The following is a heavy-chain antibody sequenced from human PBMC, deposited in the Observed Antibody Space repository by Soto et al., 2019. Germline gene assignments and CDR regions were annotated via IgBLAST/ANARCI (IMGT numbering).Heavy chain of an antibody. D-gene: IGHD6-19*01. CDR2: ISYDGSNK. CDR3: ARNSRASVAGAPDY. Sequence: QMQLVESGGGVIQHGRSLRLSCIASGFSISNHGMHWVRQAPGKGLEWVAVISYDGSNKDYVESVKGRFTISRDNSKNTLYLQINSLRVEDTAVFYCARNSRASVAGAPDYWGQGTLVTVSS. J-gene: IGHJ4*02. CDR1: GFSISNHG. V-gene: IGHV3-30*03.